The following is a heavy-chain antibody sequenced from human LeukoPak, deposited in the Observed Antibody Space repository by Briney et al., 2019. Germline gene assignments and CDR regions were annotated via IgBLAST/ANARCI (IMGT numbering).Heavy chain of an antibody. J-gene: IGHJ4*02. V-gene: IGHV3-7*03. CDR2: IKQDGSEK. D-gene: IGHD3-9*01. CDR3: ARDHYDILTGPDY. Sequence: GGSLRLSCAASGFTFSSYWMSWVRQAPGKGLEWVANIKQDGSEKYYVDSVKGRFTISRDNAKNSLYLQMNSLRAEDTAVYYCARDHYDILTGPDYWGQETLVTVSS. CDR1: GFTFSSYW.